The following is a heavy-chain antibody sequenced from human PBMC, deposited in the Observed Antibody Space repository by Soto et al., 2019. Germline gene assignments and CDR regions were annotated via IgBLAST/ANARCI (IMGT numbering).Heavy chain of an antibody. Sequence: ASVKVSCKASGYTFTSYGISWVRQAPGQGLEWMGWISAYNGNTNYAQKLQGRVTMTTDTSTSTAYMELRSLRSDDTAVYYCARYANYYDSSGYYPPQFDYWGQGTLVTVSS. CDR3: ARYANYYDSSGYYPPQFDY. V-gene: IGHV1-18*01. CDR2: ISAYNGNT. J-gene: IGHJ4*02. CDR1: GYTFTSYG. D-gene: IGHD3-22*01.